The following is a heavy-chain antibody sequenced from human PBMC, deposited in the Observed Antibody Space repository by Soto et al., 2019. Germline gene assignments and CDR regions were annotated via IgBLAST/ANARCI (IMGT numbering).Heavy chain of an antibody. V-gene: IGHV3-33*01. CDR2: IWYDGSNK. J-gene: IGHJ4*02. D-gene: IGHD5-12*01. Sequence: QVQLVESGGGVVQPGRSLRLSCAASGFSFRSYGMHWVRQAPGKGLEWVAIIWYDGSNKYYADSVKGRFTISRDNSKNTLYVEMNSLRAEDTAVYYCARATCGYGPIDYWGQGTLVTVSS. CDR3: ARATCGYGPIDY. CDR1: GFSFRSYG.